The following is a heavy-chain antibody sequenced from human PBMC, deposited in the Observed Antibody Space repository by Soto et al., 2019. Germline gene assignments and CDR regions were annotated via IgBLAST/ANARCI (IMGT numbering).Heavy chain of an antibody. J-gene: IGHJ4*02. CDR3: ARVRYDFWSGYYNIGYFDY. D-gene: IGHD3-3*01. CDR2: TNAGNGNT. CDR1: GYTFTSYA. Sequence: ASVKVSCKASGYTFTSYAMHWVRQAPGQRREWMGWTNAGNGNTKYSQKFQGRVTITRDTSASTAYMELSSLRSEDTAVYYCARVRYDFWSGYYNIGYFDYWGQGTLVTVSS. V-gene: IGHV1-3*01.